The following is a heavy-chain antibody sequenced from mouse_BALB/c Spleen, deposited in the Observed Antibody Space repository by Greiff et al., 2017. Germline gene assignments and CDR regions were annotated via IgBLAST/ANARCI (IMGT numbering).Heavy chain of an antibody. Sequence: QVQLKQSGPELVKPGASVKISCKASGYAFSSSWMNWVKQRPGQGLEWIGRIYPGDGDTNYNGKFKGKATLTADKSSSTAYMQLSSLTSVDSAVYFCARGVVYAMDYWGQGTSVTVSS. CDR2: IYPGDGDT. D-gene: IGHD1-1*02. J-gene: IGHJ4*01. V-gene: IGHV1-82*01. CDR3: ARGVVYAMDY. CDR1: GYAFSSSW.